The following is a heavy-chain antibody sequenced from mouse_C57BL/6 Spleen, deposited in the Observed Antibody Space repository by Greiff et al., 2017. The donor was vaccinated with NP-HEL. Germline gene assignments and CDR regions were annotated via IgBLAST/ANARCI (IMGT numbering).Heavy chain of an antibody. CDR1: GYTFTDYY. J-gene: IGHJ2*01. CDR2: INPYNGGT. V-gene: IGHV1-19*01. Sequence: VQLQQSGPVLVKPGASVKMSCKASGYTFTDYYMNWVKQSHGKSLEWIGVINPYNGGTSYNQKFKGKATLTVDKSSSTAYMELNSLTSEDSAVYYCAISPITTVVATGVDYWGQGTTLTVSS. D-gene: IGHD1-1*01. CDR3: AISPITTVVATGVDY.